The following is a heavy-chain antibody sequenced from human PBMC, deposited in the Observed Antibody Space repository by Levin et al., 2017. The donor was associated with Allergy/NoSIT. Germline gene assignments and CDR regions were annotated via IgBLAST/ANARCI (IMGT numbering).Heavy chain of an antibody. Sequence: RGESLKISCTASGFTFSTYGMSWVRQAPGKGLEWVSGISERGGSTYYADSVKGRFTISRDNSKNTLYLQMNSLRAEDTAIYYCAKDTPALSAGPYFDYWGQGTLVTVSS. V-gene: IGHV3-23*01. D-gene: IGHD2-2*01. CDR1: GFTFSTYG. CDR2: ISERGGST. CDR3: AKDTPALSAGPYFDY. J-gene: IGHJ4*02.